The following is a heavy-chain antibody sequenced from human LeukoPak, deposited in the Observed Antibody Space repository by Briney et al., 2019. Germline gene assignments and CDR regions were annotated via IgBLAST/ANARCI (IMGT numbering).Heavy chain of an antibody. CDR2: ISLSGTI. CDR3: ALSTTTVTTRTLDY. CDR1: GGSFSNYF. D-gene: IGHD4-17*01. J-gene: IGHJ4*02. V-gene: IGHV4-34*01. Sequence: SETLSLTCTVSGGSFSNYFWTWIRQPPGKGLEWIGEISLSGTIKYNPSLKSRVTISVDTSKNQFSLKLSTVTAADTAVYYCALSTTTVTTRTLDYWGQGALVIVSS.